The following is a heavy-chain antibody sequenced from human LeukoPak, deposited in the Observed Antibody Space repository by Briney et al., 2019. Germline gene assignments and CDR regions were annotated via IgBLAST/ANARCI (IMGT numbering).Heavy chain of an antibody. Sequence: SETLSLTCTVSGGSISSYYWSWIRQPPGKGLEWIGEINHSGSTNYNPSLKSRVTISVDTSKNQFSLKLSSVTAADTAVYYCARGPLIVGATIPDYWGQGTLVTVSS. D-gene: IGHD1-26*01. V-gene: IGHV4-34*01. CDR2: INHSGST. CDR1: GGSISSYY. J-gene: IGHJ4*02. CDR3: ARGPLIVGATIPDY.